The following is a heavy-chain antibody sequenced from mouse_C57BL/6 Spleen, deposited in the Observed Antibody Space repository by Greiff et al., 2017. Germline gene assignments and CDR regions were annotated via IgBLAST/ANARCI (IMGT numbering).Heavy chain of an antibody. V-gene: IGHV5-9-1*02. CDR3: TRAPNWDYAMDY. J-gene: IGHJ4*01. D-gene: IGHD4-1*01. Sequence: EVQLVESGEGLVKPGGSLKLSCAASGFTFSSYAMSWVRQTPEKRLEWVAYISSGGDYIYYADTVKGRFTISRDNARNTLYLQMSSLKSEDTAMYYCTRAPNWDYAMDYWGQGTSVTVSS. CDR1: GFTFSSYA. CDR2: ISSGGDYI.